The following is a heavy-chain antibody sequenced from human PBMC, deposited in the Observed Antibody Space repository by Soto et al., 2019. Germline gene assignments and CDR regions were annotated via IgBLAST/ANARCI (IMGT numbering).Heavy chain of an antibody. J-gene: IGHJ6*02. CDR3: ARANGYYYYYYGMDV. V-gene: IGHV3-53*01. CDR2: IYSGGST. D-gene: IGHD2-8*01. Sequence: VSMRLSFAASRFPFSSNYMSWVRPATGKGLEWVSVIYSGGSTYYADSVKGRFTISRDNSKNTLYLQMNSLRAEDTAVYYCARANGYYYYYYGMDVCGQGTTVTVSS. CDR1: RFPFSSNY.